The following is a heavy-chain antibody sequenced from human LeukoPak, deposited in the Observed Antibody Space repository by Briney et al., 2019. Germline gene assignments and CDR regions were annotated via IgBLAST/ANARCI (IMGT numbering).Heavy chain of an antibody. CDR2: ISYDGSNK. Sequence: GGSLRLSCAASGFTFSSYGMHWVRQAPGKGLEWVAVISYDGSNKYYAESVKGRFTISRDNSKNTLYLQMNSLRAEDTAVYYCARKSSCYYDSSDLDYWGQGTLVTVSS. J-gene: IGHJ4*02. D-gene: IGHD3-22*01. CDR1: GFTFSSYG. CDR3: ARKSSCYYDSSDLDY. V-gene: IGHV3-30*03.